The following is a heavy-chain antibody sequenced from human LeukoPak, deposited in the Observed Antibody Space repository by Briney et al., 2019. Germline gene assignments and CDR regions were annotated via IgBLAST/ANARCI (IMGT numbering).Heavy chain of an antibody. Sequence: GGSLRLSCIGSTFTFSDYGMHWVRQAPGRGLEWVSFIRYDGSNKFYTDSVKGRFTISRDNSKNTLYLQMNSLRAEDTAVYYCAKDGESYGTTGDYFDYWGQGTLVTVSS. CDR3: AKDGESYGTTGDYFDY. CDR2: IRYDGSNK. V-gene: IGHV3-30*02. J-gene: IGHJ4*02. D-gene: IGHD1-7*01. CDR1: TFTFSDYG.